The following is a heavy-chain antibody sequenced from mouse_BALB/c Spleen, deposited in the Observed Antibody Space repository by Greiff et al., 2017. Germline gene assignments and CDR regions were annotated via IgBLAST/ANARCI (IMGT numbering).Heavy chain of an antibody. D-gene: IGHD2-1*01. CDR3: ARANGNYIAMDY. CDR2: INPYNGAT. CDR1: GYSFTGYY. J-gene: IGHJ4*01. Sequence: EVQLQQSGPELVKPGASVKISCKASGYSFTGYYMHWVKQSHVKSLEWIGRINPYNGATSYNQNFKDKASLTVDKSSSTAYMELHSLTSEDSAVYYCARANGNYIAMDYWGQGTSVTVSS. V-gene: IGHV1-26*01.